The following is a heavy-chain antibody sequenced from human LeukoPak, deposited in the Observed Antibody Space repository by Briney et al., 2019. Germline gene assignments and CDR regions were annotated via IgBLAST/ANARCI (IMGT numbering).Heavy chain of an antibody. J-gene: IGHJ4*02. CDR2: INPNSGGT. CDR3: ARVRISGTEKEH. CDR1: GYTFTGYY. Sequence: ASVKVSCKASGYTFTGYYMHWVRQAPGQGLEWMGWINPNSGGTNYAQKFQGRVTMTRDASISTAYMELSRLRSDDTAVYYCARVRISGTEKEHWGQGTLVTVSS. V-gene: IGHV1-2*02. D-gene: IGHD1-1*01.